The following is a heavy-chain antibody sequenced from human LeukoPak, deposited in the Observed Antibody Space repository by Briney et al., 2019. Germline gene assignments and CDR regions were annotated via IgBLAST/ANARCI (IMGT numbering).Heavy chain of an antibody. CDR1: RFTFSNYN. CDR2: ISGTGRTT. D-gene: IGHD3-16*01. Sequence: GGSLRLSCAASRFTFSNYNMNWVRQAPGKGLEWVAYISGTGRTTNYADSVKGRFTISRDNAKNSLYLQMNSLRAEDTALYYCARKLWHRNDCWGQGTLVTVSS. CDR3: ARKLWHRNDC. V-gene: IGHV3-48*01. J-gene: IGHJ4*02.